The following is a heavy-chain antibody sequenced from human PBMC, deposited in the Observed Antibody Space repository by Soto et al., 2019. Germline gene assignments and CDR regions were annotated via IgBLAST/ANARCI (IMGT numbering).Heavy chain of an antibody. Sequence: QVQLVQSGAEVKKPGSSVKVSCKASGGTFGSYAISWVRQAPGQGLEWMGGIIPMLEMVHFAEKFQGRITITADELMSTDYMELSSLRSEDTAVYYCAREADHEYFEYWGQGTLVTVSS. CDR2: IIPMLEMV. CDR3: AREADHEYFEY. J-gene: IGHJ4*02. CDR1: GGTFGSYA. V-gene: IGHV1-69*01.